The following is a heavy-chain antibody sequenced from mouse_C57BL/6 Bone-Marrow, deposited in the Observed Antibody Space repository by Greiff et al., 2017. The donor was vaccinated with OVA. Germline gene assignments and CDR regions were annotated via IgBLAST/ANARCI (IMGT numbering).Heavy chain of an antibody. CDR1: GYTFTSYW. D-gene: IGHD4-1*01. CDR2: IDPSDSYT. V-gene: IGHV1-50*01. CDR3: ARGPGTAY. J-gene: IGHJ3*01. Sequence: VQLQQPGAELVKPGASVKLSCKASGYTFTSYWMQWVKQRPGQGLEWIGEIDPSDSYTNYNQKFKGKATLTVDTSSSTAYMQLSSLTSEDSAVYYCARGPGTAYWGQGTLVTVSA.